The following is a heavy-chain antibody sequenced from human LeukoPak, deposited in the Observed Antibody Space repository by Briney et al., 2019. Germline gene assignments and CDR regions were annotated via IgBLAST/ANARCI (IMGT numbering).Heavy chain of an antibody. V-gene: IGHV3-15*01. CDR2: IKSKTDGATT. CDR3: TTVIEQLARSVDY. Sequence: GGSLRLSCAASGFTFSNAWMSWVRQAPGKGLEWVGRIKSKTDGATTDYAAPVKGRFTISRDDSKDTLYLQMNSLKTEDTAVYYCTTVIEQLARSVDYWGQGTLVTVSS. J-gene: IGHJ4*02. CDR1: GFTFSNAW. D-gene: IGHD6-6*01.